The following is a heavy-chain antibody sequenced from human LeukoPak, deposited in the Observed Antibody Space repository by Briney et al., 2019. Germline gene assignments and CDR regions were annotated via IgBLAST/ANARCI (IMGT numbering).Heavy chain of an antibody. V-gene: IGHV3-30*02. Sequence: GSLRLSWAAAGITFRSHGMHWGRQAPGKGPEWVAFLRYDGSNRYYADSVKGRFTISRDNSKNTLYLQMNSLRAEDTAVYYCAKDGHKKRLVGTTTRGHFDYWGQGTLVTVSS. J-gene: IGHJ4*02. CDR2: LRYDGSNR. CDR3: AKDGHKKRLVGTTTRGHFDY. CDR1: GITFRSHG. D-gene: IGHD1-26*01.